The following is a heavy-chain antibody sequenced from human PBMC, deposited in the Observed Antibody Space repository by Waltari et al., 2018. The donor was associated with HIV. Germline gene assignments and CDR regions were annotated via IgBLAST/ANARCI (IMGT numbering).Heavy chain of an antibody. D-gene: IGHD3-22*01. CDR3: ARGRRTRPYYYDSSGYYGY. CDR1: GYTFTSYD. Sequence: QVQLVQSGAEVKKPGASVKVSCKASGYTFTSYDINWVRQATGQGLEWMGWMNPNSGNTGYAQKFQGRVTMTRNTSISTAYMELSSLRSEDTAVYYCARGRRTRPYYYDSSGYYGYWGQGTLVTVSS. J-gene: IGHJ4*02. V-gene: IGHV1-8*01. CDR2: MNPNSGNT.